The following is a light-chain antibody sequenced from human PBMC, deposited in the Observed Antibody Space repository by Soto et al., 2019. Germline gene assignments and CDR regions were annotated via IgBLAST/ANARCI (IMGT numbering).Light chain of an antibody. CDR3: SSYASSNVHYV. V-gene: IGLV2-8*01. J-gene: IGLJ1*01. CDR2: EVT. CDR1: SSDVGAYNY. Sequence: QSVLTQPPSASGSPGQSVTISCTGSSSDVGAYNYVSWYQQYPGKAPKLLIYEVTKRPSGVPDRFSGSKSGNTASLTVSGLQAEDEADYYCSSYASSNVHYVFGTGTKLTVL.